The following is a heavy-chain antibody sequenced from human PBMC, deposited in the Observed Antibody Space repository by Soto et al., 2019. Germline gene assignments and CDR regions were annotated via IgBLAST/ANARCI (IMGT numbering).Heavy chain of an antibody. J-gene: IGHJ5*01. CDR3: ARGLGYCSSTSCYSIFDS. V-gene: IGHV3-66*01. D-gene: IGHD2-2*01. CDR2: IYSNSRT. Sequence: EVQLVESGGGLVQPGGSLRLSCAASGFTVSSKYMNWVRQTPGKGLEWVSIIYSNSRTYYADSVKGRFTIYRDNSKNTLYLQMNTLRAEDTAVYYCARGLGYCSSTSCYSIFDSWGQGTLVTVSS. CDR1: GFTVSSKY.